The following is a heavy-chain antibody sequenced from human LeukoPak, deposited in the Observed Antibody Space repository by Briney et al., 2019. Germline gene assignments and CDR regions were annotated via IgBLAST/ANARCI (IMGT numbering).Heavy chain of an antibody. CDR2: IWYDGSSK. Sequence: PGGSLRLSCAASGFTFSSYGMHWVRQAPGKGLEWVAVIWYDGSSKYYADSVKGRFTISRDNSKNTLYLQMNSPRAEDTAVYYCAREEWAEYDYVWGSYRLVDYWGQGTLVTVSS. V-gene: IGHV3-33*01. D-gene: IGHD3-16*02. CDR3: AREEWAEYDYVWGSYRLVDY. J-gene: IGHJ4*02. CDR1: GFTFSSYG.